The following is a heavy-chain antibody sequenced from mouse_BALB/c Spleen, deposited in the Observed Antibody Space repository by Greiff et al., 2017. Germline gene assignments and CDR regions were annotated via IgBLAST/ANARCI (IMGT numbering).Heavy chain of an antibody. J-gene: IGHJ4*01. CDR2: IYPGDGDT. CDR3: ARPGYYGNYAMDY. V-gene: IGHV1-80*01. Sequence: VQLQQSGAELVRPGSSVKISCKASGYAFSSYWMNWVKQRPGQGLEWIGQIYPGDGDTNYNGKFKGKATLTADKSSSTAYMQLSSLTSEDSAVYFCARPGYYGNYAMDYWGQGTSVTVSS. D-gene: IGHD2-3*01. CDR1: GYAFSSYW.